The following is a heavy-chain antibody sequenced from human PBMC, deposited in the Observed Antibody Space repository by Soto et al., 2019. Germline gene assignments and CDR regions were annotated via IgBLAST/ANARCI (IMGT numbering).Heavy chain of an antibody. V-gene: IGHV3-11*06. J-gene: IGHJ4*02. CDR3: ARYAAEVTTFFDQ. CDR1: GFIFNDYY. CDR2: ISGSSGSK. Sequence: LRLSCAASGFIFNDYYMSWIRQAPGKGLEWLSNISGSSGSKRYADAGKGRFTISRDNAKKSLYLEMHSLRAEDTAMYYCARYAAEVTTFFDQWGQGTLVTVSS. D-gene: IGHD4-17*01.